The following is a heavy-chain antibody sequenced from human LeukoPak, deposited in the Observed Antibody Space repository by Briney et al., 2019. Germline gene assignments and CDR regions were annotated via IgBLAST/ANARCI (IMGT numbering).Heavy chain of an antibody. CDR1: GYTFTGYY. V-gene: IGHV1-2*04. J-gene: IGHJ3*02. CDR3: ATTYSYGSDAFYI. CDR2: INPNSGGT. D-gene: IGHD5-18*01. Sequence: GASVKVSCKASGYTFTGYYMHWVRQAPGQRLEWMGWINPNSGGTNYAQKFQGWVTMTRDTSISTAYMELSRLRSDDTAVYYCATTYSYGSDAFYIWGQGTMVNGSS.